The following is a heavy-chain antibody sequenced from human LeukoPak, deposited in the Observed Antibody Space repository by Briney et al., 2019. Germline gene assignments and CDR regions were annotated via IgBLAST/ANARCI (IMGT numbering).Heavy chain of an antibody. CDR2: IHHSGST. CDR3: ARGPPSLLYFQH. J-gene: IGHJ1*01. D-gene: IGHD2-21*01. CDR1: GGSISSGGYY. Sequence: SETLSLTCTVSGGSISSGGYYWNWIRQSPGEGLEWIGYIHHSGSTNYNPSLKSRATISIDTSKNQFSLRLSSVTAADTAVYYCARGPPSLLYFQHWGQGTLVSVSS. V-gene: IGHV4-61*08.